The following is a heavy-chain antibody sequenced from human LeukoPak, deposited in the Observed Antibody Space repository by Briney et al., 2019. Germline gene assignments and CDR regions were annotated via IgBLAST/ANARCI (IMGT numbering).Heavy chain of an antibody. J-gene: IGHJ4*02. D-gene: IGHD6-19*01. CDR2: ISSSGSTI. V-gene: IGHV3-11*04. CDR3: ASSIPEYSSGWYRDGWLDY. CDR1: GFTFSDYY. Sequence: PGGSLRLSCAASGFTFSDYYMSWIRQAPGKGLEWVSYISSSGSTIYYADSVKGRFTISRDNAKNSLYLQMNSLRAEDTAVYYCASSIPEYSSGWYRDGWLDYWGQGTLVTVSS.